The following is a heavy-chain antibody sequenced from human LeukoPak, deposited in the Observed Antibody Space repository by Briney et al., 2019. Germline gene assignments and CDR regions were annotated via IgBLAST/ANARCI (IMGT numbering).Heavy chain of an antibody. J-gene: IGHJ4*02. CDR2: IYYSGST. V-gene: IGHV4-31*03. CDR1: GGSISSGGYY. CDR3: ARDQGYSYGAFDF. D-gene: IGHD5-18*01. Sequence: KSSETLSLTCTVSGGSISSGGYYWSWIRQHPGKGLEWIGYIYYSGSTYYNPSLKSRVTISVDTSKNQFSLKLSSVTAADTAVYYCARDQGYSYGAFDFWGQGALVTVSS.